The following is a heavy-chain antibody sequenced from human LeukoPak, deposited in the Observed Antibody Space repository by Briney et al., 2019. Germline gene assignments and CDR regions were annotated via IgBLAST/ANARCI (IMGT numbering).Heavy chain of an antibody. Sequence: PSQTLSLTCAVSGGSISSGGYSWSWIRQPPGKGPEWIGYIYHSGSTYYNPSLKSRVTISVDTSKNQFSLKLSSVTAADTAVYYCARLITLYNNTLPTRAFDIWGQGTMVTVSS. CDR2: IYHSGST. CDR1: GGSISSGGYS. D-gene: IGHD1-14*01. J-gene: IGHJ3*02. V-gene: IGHV4-30-2*02. CDR3: ARLITLYNNTLPTRAFDI.